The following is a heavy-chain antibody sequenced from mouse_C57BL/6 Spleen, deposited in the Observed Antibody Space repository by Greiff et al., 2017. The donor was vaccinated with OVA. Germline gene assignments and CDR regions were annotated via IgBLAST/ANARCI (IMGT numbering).Heavy chain of an antibody. Sequence: QVHVKQSGAELAKPGASVKLSCKASGYTFTSYWMHWVKQRPGQGLEWIGYINPSSGYTKYNQKFKDKATLTADKSSSTAYMQLSSLTYEDSAVYYCARSEGTYYDYDGPSWFAYWGQGTLVTVSA. CDR3: ARSEGTYYDYDGPSWFAY. V-gene: IGHV1-7*01. CDR2: INPSSGYT. J-gene: IGHJ3*01. CDR1: GYTFTSYW. D-gene: IGHD2-4*01.